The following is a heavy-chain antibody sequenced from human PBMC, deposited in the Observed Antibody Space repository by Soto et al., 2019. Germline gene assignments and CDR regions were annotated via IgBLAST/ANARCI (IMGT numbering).Heavy chain of an antibody. CDR1: GYSFTNYY. CDR3: ARESKTVVAAPPDC. D-gene: IGHD2-15*01. V-gene: IGHV1-46*01. CDR2: INPGGGST. J-gene: IGHJ4*02. Sequence: QVQLVQSGAEVKKPGASVQISCKASGYSFTNYYMHWVRQAPGQGLEWMGSINPGGGSTNYAQEFQGRVTMTRDTSTSTVCLELSSLRSDDTALYYCARESKTVVAAPPDCWGQGTLLTVSS.